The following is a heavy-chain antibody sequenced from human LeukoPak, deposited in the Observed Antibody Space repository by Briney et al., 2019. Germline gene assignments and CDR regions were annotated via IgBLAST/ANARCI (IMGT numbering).Heavy chain of an antibody. D-gene: IGHD2-15*01. CDR1: GYSINNYW. Sequence: GESLQISCKGSGYSINNYWIGWVRQMPGKGLEWMGIIYPADSGIRYSPSFQGQVTISADKSISTAYLQWSSLKASDTAMYYCARQEYCSGGSCYTWFDPWGQGTLVTVSS. J-gene: IGHJ5*02. V-gene: IGHV5-51*01. CDR2: IYPADSGI. CDR3: ARQEYCSGGSCYTWFDP.